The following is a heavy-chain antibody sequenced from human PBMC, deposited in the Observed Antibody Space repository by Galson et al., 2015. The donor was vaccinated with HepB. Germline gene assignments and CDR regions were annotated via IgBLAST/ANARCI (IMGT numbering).Heavy chain of an antibody. J-gene: IGHJ5*02. CDR2: IYYSGGT. CDR3: ASSPPGEDWFDP. V-gene: IGHV4-30-4*01. Sequence: TLSLTCTVSGGSISSGDYYWSWIRQPPGKGLEWIGSIYYSGGTYNNPSLNSRLTMSVDTSKNQFSLKLSSVTAADTAVYYCASSPPGEDWFDPWGQGNLVTVSS. CDR1: GGSISSGDYY.